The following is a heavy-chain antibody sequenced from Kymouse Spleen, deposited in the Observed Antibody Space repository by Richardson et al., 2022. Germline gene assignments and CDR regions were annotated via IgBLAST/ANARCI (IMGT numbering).Heavy chain of an antibody. V-gene: IGHV3-9*01. Sequence: EVQLVESGGGLVQPGRSLRLSCAASGFTFDDYAMHWVRQAPGKGLEWVSGISWNSGSIGYADSVKGRFTISRDNAKNSLYLQMNSLRAEDTALYYCAKVSTVTTYYYGMDVWGQGTTVTVSS. J-gene: IGHJ6*02. CDR1: GFTFDDYA. D-gene: IGHD4-11,IGHD4-11*01. CDR3: AKVSTVTTYYYGMDV. CDR2: ISWNSGSI.